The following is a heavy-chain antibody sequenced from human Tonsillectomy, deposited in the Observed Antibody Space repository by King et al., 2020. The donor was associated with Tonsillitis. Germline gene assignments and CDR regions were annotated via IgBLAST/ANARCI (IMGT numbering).Heavy chain of an antibody. Sequence: VQLVESGGDLVQPGGSLRLSCAASGFSFSIYWMHWVRQAPGKGLVWVSRINSDGSSTNYADSVKGRFTISRDNAKNTLYLQMNSLRAEDSAVYYCARDLKEVGATQIDYWAQGTLVTVSS. CDR2: INSDGSST. CDR3: ARDLKEVGATQIDY. D-gene: IGHD1-26*01. CDR1: GFSFSIYW. J-gene: IGHJ4*02. V-gene: IGHV3-74*01.